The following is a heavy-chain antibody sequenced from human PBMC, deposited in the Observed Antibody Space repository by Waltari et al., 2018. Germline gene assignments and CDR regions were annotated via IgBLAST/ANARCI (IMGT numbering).Heavy chain of an antibody. CDR2: IYFAWST. V-gene: IGHV4-39*07. D-gene: IGHD6-13*01. Sequence: QLQLRESGPGLLKPSETLSLTCSVSGDSIGSGYYYWGWIRQAPGKGLGWIGCIYFAWSTYYHPSLKSRLTISVDTSKIQFSLRLSSVTAADTAVYYCAREVGGSSWSTTPRGDAFDIWGQGTMVTVSS. CDR3: AREVGGSSWSTTPRGDAFDI. J-gene: IGHJ3*02. CDR1: GDSIGSGYYY.